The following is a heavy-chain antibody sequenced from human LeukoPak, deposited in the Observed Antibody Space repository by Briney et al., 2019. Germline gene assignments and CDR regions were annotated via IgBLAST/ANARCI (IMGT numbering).Heavy chain of an antibody. CDR1: GFTFSSSA. CDR3: TRVGYIDEGIDY. V-gene: IGHV3-23*01. CDR2: ISNNGGYT. Sequence: GSLRLSCAASGFTFSSSAMSWVRQAPGKGLEWVSAISNNGGYTYYADSVQGRFTISRDNSKSTLCLQMNSLRAEDTAIYYCTRVGYIDEGIDYWGQGTLVTVSS. J-gene: IGHJ4*02. D-gene: IGHD5-24*01.